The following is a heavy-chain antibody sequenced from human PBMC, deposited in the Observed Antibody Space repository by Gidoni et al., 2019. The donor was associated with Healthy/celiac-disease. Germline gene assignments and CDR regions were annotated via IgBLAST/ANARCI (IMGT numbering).Heavy chain of an antibody. CDR3: ARDRDLLYSSGWFDY. CDR2: IWYDGSNK. J-gene: IGHJ4*02. V-gene: IGHV3-33*01. CDR1: GSTFSSYG. D-gene: IGHD6-19*01. Sequence: QVQLVESGGGVVQPGRALRLSCAASGSTFSSYGMHWGRQAPGKGLELVAVIWYDGSNKYYADSVKGRFTISRDNSKNTLYLQMNSLRAEDTAVYYCARDRDLLYSSGWFDYWGQGTLVTVSS.